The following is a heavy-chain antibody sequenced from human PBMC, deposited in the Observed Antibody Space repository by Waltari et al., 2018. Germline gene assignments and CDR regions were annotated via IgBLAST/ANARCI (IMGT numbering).Heavy chain of an antibody. D-gene: IGHD7-27*01. CDR2: INPNSGGT. CDR3: ASLLTGDKDY. Sequence: QVQLVQSGAEVKKPGASVKVSCKASGNTFTSYDINWVRQATGQGLEWMGRINPNSGGTNYAQKFQGRVTMTRDTSISTAYMELSRLRSDDTAVYYCASLLTGDKDYWGQGTLVTVSS. V-gene: IGHV1-2*06. CDR1: GNTFTSYD. J-gene: IGHJ4*02.